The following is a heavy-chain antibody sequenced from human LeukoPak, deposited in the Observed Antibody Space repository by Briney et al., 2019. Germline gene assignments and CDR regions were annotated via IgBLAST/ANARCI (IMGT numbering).Heavy chain of an antibody. CDR2: INHSGST. J-gene: IGHJ5*02. CDR1: GGSFSGYY. CDR3: ARGLGYYYDSGSLNWFDP. V-gene: IGHV4-34*01. D-gene: IGHD3-10*01. Sequence: SETLSLTCAVYGGSFSGYYWSWIRQPPGKGLEWIGEINHSGSTNYNPSLKSRVTISVDTSKNQFSLKLSSVTAADTAVYYCARGLGYYYDSGSLNWFDPWGQGTLVTVSS.